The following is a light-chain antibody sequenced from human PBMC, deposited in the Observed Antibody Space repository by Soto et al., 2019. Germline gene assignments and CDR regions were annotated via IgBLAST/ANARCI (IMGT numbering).Light chain of an antibody. CDR3: AAWDNSLVAVL. J-gene: IGLJ3*02. CDR2: END. CDR1: SSNIGKSY. Sequence: QSVLTQPPSVSAAPRQKVTISCSGSSSNIGKSYVSWYQQVPGTVPKLLIYENDKRPSGIPDRFSGSTSGTSATLVITGLQTGDEDDYYCAAWDNSLVAVLFGGGTKLTVL. V-gene: IGLV1-51*01.